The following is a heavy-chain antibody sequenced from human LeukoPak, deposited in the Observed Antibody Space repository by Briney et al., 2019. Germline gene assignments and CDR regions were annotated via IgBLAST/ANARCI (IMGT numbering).Heavy chain of an antibody. J-gene: IGHJ4*02. Sequence: KPSETLSLTCAVYGGSFSGYYWGWIRQPPGKGLEWIGSIYHSGSTYYNPSLKSRVTISVDTSKNQFSLKLSSVTAADTAVYYCARDGMITFGGVIVHFDYWGQGTLVTVSS. V-gene: IGHV4-38-2*02. CDR2: IYHSGST. CDR3: ARDGMITFGGVIVHFDY. CDR1: GGSFSGYY. D-gene: IGHD3-16*02.